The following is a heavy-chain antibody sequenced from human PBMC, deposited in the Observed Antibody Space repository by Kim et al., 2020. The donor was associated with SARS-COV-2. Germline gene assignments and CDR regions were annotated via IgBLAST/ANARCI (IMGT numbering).Heavy chain of an antibody. J-gene: IGHJ6*02. Sequence: GGSLRFSCAASGFTFSSYAMSWVRQAPGKGLEWVSAISGSGGSTYYADSVKGRFTISRDNSKNTLYLQMNSLRAEDTAVYYCAKVRARLLGYYYYGMDVWGQGTTVTVSS. CDR3: AKVRARLLGYYYYGMDV. CDR2: ISGSGGST. D-gene: IGHD2-8*02. V-gene: IGHV3-23*01. CDR1: GFTFSSYA.